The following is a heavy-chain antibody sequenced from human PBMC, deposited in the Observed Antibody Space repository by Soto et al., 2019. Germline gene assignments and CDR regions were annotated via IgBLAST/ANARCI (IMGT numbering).Heavy chain of an antibody. CDR2: IVPILGIG. CDR3: AREIAVAGKTSDVFDI. Sequence: QVQLVQSGAEVKKPGSSVKVSCKASGGTFSSYTFSWVRQAPGQGLEWMGRIVPILGIGNYAQKFQGSVTITAXXXTXAAYMELSSLRSEDTAVYYCAREIAVAGKTSDVFDIWGQGTMVTVSS. D-gene: IGHD6-19*01. J-gene: IGHJ3*02. V-gene: IGHV1-69*02. CDR1: GGTFSSYT.